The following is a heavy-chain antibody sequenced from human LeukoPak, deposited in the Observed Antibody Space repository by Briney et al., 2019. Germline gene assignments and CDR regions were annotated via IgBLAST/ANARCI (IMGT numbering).Heavy chain of an antibody. Sequence: GGSLRLSCAASGFTVSSNEMSWVRQAPGKGLEWVSSISGGSTYYADSVKGRFTISRDNAKNTLYLQMNSLRAEDTAVYYCARDSGYYDSSGYIDYWDQGTLVTVSS. D-gene: IGHD3-22*01. V-gene: IGHV3-38-3*01. CDR2: ISGGST. CDR1: GFTVSSNE. J-gene: IGHJ4*02. CDR3: ARDSGYYDSSGYIDY.